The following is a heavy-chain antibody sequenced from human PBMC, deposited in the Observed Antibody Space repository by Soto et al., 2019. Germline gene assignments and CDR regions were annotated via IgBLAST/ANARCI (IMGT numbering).Heavy chain of an antibody. D-gene: IGHD2-15*01. V-gene: IGHV3-48*02. CDR3: AREGWPLLQTGMDV. Sequence: EVQLVESGGGLKQPGGSLRLSCAASGFTFRSYSMNWVRKAPGKGLEWVSYISSSNRTINYADSVKGRFIISRDNAKNSLYLQMHSLRDEDTAVYYCAREGWPLLQTGMDVWGQGTTVTVSS. J-gene: IGHJ6*02. CDR1: GFTFRSYS. CDR2: ISSSNRTI.